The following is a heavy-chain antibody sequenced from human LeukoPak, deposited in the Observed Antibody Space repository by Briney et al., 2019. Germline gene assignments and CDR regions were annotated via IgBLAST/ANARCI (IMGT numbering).Heavy chain of an antibody. V-gene: IGHV3-30*04. CDR2: ISYDGSNK. D-gene: IGHD6-19*01. J-gene: IGHJ4*02. CDR3: ARDADIAVAGHLDY. Sequence: GGSLRLSCATSGFTFSSYAMHWVRQAPGKGLEWVALISYDGSNKYYADSVKGRFTISRDNSKNTLYLQMTSLRAEDTAVCYCARDADIAVAGHLDYCGQGTLVTVSS. CDR1: GFTFSSYA.